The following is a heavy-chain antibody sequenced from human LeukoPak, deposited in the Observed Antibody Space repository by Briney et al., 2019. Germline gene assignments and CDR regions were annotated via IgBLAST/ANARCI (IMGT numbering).Heavy chain of an antibody. Sequence: ASVKVSCKASGYTFTSYDINWVRQATGQGLEWMGWMNPNSGNTGYAQKFQGRVTMTRNTSISTAYMELSSLRSEDTAVYYCARSPLAGTSPLYYYYYMDVWGKGTTVTVSS. CDR3: ARSPLAGTSPLYYYYYMDV. V-gene: IGHV1-8*01. J-gene: IGHJ6*03. CDR1: GYTFTSYD. CDR2: MNPNSGNT. D-gene: IGHD6-19*01.